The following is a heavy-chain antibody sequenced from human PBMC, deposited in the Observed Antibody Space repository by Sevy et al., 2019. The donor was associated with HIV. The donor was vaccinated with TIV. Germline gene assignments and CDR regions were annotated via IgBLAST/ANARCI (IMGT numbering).Heavy chain of an antibody. V-gene: IGHV3-53*01. J-gene: IGHJ5*02. CDR3: ARALFTSYYYGGFDP. CDR2: TYSGGNT. CDR1: GFTVSSNY. Sequence: GGSLILSCAASGFTVSSNYMSWVRQAPGKGLEWVSITYSGGNTYYADFAKGRFTISRDNSKNTLYLQMNSLRAEETAVYYCARALFTSYYYGGFDPWGQGTLVTVSS. D-gene: IGHD3-10*01.